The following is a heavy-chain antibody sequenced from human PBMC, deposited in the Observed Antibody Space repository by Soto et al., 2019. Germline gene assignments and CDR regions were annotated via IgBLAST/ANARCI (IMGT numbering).Heavy chain of an antibody. J-gene: IGHJ6*02. Sequence: LRLSCAASGFTFSSYSMNWVRQAPGKGLEWVSYISSSSSTIYYADSVKGRFTISRDNAKDSLYLQTNSLRDEDTAVYYCAREVRGVTTPYYYYGMDVWGQGTTVTVSS. CDR1: GFTFSSYS. D-gene: IGHD4-17*01. CDR3: AREVRGVTTPYYYYGMDV. V-gene: IGHV3-48*02. CDR2: ISSSSSTI.